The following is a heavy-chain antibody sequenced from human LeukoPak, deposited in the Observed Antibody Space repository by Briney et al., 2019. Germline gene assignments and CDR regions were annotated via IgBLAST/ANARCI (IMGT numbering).Heavy chain of an antibody. D-gene: IGHD4/OR15-4a*01. CDR3: ARMGPMVRELEFDP. Sequence: SVKVPCKASGGTFTSYAISWVRQAPGQGLEWMGMIIPILGIANYAQKFQGRVTITADKSTSTAYMELSSLRSEDTAVYYCARMGPMVRELEFDPWGQGTLVTVSS. CDR1: GGTFTSYA. J-gene: IGHJ5*02. V-gene: IGHV1-69*04. CDR2: IIPILGIA.